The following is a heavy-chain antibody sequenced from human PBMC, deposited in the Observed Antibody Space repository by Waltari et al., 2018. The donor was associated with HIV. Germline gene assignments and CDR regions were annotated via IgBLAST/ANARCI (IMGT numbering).Heavy chain of an antibody. CDR1: GLTFTSSS. Sequence: EVRLVESGAGLVKPGGSLRLSCEASGLTFTSSSLNWVTQAPGKGLEWVSFISSSSSHIYYTDSLKGRFTISRDNAKNSLYLQMNSLRADDTAIYYCARDSPRLSGTSRFDYWGRGTLVTVSS. V-gene: IGHV3-21*02. CDR2: ISSSSSHI. D-gene: IGHD1-7*01. J-gene: IGHJ4*02. CDR3: ARDSPRLSGTSRFDY.